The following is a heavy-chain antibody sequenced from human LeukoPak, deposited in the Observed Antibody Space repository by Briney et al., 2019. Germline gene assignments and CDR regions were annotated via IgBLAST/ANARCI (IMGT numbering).Heavy chain of an antibody. J-gene: IGHJ4*02. Sequence: PSETLSLTCTVSGFSISSGYYWGWIRQPPGKGLEWIANIYHSGSTFYNPSLKSRVTISVDTSKNQFSLKLSSVTAADTDVYYCARRTTYFGWIPSESPSCSDYWGQGTLVTVSS. V-gene: IGHV4-38-2*02. CDR3: ARRTTYFGWIPSESPSCSDY. CDR2: IYHSGST. D-gene: IGHD3-9*01. CDR1: GFSISSGYY.